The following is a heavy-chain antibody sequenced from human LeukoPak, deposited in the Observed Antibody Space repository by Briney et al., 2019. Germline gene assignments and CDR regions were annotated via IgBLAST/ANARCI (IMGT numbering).Heavy chain of an antibody. J-gene: IGHJ4*02. V-gene: IGHV2-5*02. CDR2: IYWDDDR. CDR3: AHRKNYYDSSVFDN. D-gene: IGHD3-22*01. Sequence: SGPTLVNPAQTLTLTCTFSGFSLNTRGVGVGWIRQPPGRALEWLALIYWDDDRRYSPSLKSRLTITKDTSKNQVVLTMTNMDPVDTATYFCAHRKNYYDSSVFDNWGQGTLVTVST. CDR1: GFSLNTRGVG.